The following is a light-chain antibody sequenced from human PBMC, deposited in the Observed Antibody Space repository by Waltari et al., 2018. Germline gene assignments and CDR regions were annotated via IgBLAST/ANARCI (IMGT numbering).Light chain of an antibody. CDR2: DAS. CDR1: QSVSSN. J-gene: IGKJ5*01. Sequence: EIVMTQSPATLSVSPGETATLSCRASQSVSSNVAWYQKKPGQAPRHHIYDASTRATSIPAKFRGSGSGAEFTLTISSLQSEDFAVYYCQQYNRWPPLTFGHGTRLEIK. CDR3: QQYNRWPPLT. V-gene: IGKV3-15*01.